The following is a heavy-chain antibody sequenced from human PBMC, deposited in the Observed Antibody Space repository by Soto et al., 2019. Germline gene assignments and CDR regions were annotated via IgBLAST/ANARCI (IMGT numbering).Heavy chain of an antibody. CDR2: IYSGGST. J-gene: IGHJ4*02. V-gene: IGHV3-66*01. CDR1: GFTVSTKY. Sequence: VQLVESGGGLVQPGGSLRLSCAASGFTVSTKYMSWVRQAPGKGLEWVSVIYSGGSTFYADSVRGGFTISRDNSKNTVNLQMNSLRAEDTAVYYCARDPWAADYWGQGTLVTVSS. D-gene: IGHD3-16*01. CDR3: ARDPWAADY.